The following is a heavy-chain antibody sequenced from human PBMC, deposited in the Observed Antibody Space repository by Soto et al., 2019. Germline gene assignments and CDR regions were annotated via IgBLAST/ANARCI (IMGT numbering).Heavy chain of an antibody. CDR1: GFTFSHYA. J-gene: IGHJ4*02. D-gene: IGHD3-10*01. CDR3: ARKYHFGSGSYLYYFDY. CDR2: IAADGGST. V-gene: IGHV3-23*01. Sequence: GGSMRLSCAASGFTFSHYAMSWVRQAPGKGLEWVSTIAADGGSTYYGDSVKGRFSISRDNSKNTLFLQLNSLRAEDTAVYYCARKYHFGSGSYLYYFDYWGQGGLVTVSS.